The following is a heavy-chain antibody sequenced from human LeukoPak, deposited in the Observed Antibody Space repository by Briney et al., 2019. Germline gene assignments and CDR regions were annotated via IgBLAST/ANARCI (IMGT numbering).Heavy chain of an antibody. CDR2: INQEVSET. CDR1: GFTSSTSW. CDR3: GVVY. V-gene: IGHV3-7*01. J-gene: IGHJ4*02. Sequence: GGCLRLSCAASGFTSSTSWMNWVRQAPGKGLGWVANINQEVSETNYVDSVKGRFSISRDNAKNSLYLQMNSLRAEDTAVYYCGVVYWGQGILVTVSS.